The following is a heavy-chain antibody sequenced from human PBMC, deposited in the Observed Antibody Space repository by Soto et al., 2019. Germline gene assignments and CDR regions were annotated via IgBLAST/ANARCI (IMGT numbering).Heavy chain of an antibody. CDR3: ASPWGGVDTVSNYYYYGMDV. Sequence: ASVKVSCKASGGTFSSYAISWVRQAPGQGLEWMGGIIPIFGTANYAQKFQGRVTITADESTSTAYMELSSLRTEDTAVYYCASPWGGVDTVSNYYYYGMDVWGQGTTVTVS. J-gene: IGHJ6*02. D-gene: IGHD5-18*01. CDR2: IIPIFGTA. V-gene: IGHV1-69*13. CDR1: GGTFSSYA.